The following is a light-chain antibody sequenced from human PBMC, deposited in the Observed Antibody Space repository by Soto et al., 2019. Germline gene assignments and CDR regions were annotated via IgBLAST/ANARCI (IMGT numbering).Light chain of an antibody. CDR1: NKVVGGYNY. V-gene: IGLV2-8*01. CDR2: GVN. Sequence: QSVLTQPPSASGSPGQSVTISCTGTNKVVGGYNYVSCYQQYPGKAPKLIIYGVNARPSGVLDRFSGSKSGNTASLTVSGLQTADEADYYCSSYAGSNWYVFGTGTKVTV. J-gene: IGLJ1*01. CDR3: SSYAGSNWYV.